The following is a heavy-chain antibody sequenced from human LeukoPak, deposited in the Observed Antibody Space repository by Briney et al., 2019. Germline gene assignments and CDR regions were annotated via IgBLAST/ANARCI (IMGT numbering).Heavy chain of an antibody. D-gene: IGHD3-22*01. J-gene: IGHJ4*01. V-gene: IGHV4-59*01. CDR2: IYDSGNT. CDR3: ATTWYYDSRGYLFDD. Sequence: SETLSLTCTVSGGSISSYHWSWIRQPPGKGLEWIGYIYDSGNTNYNPSLKSRVTISLDTSKNQFSLSMTSVTAADTAVYFCATTWYYDSRGYLFDDWGHGTLVTVSS. CDR1: GGSISSYH.